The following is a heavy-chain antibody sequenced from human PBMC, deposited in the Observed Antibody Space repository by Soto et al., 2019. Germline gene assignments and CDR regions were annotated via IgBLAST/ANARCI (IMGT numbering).Heavy chain of an antibody. CDR3: GKDRRYSSSSSNTFDF. D-gene: IGHD6-6*01. CDR1: GFTFSSYA. J-gene: IGHJ4*02. CDR2: ISGSGGNT. V-gene: IGHV3-23*01. Sequence: GGSLRLSCAASGFTFSSYAMSWVRQAPGKGLEWVSAISGSGGNTYYADSVKGRFTISRDNSKNTLYLQMNSLRAEDTAVYYCGKDRRYSSSSSNTFDFWGQGTLVTVSS.